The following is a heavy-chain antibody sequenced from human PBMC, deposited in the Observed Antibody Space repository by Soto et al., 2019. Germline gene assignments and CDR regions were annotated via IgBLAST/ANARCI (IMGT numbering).Heavy chain of an antibody. D-gene: IGHD2-8*02. J-gene: IGHJ4*02. Sequence: ESGGGVVQPGRSLRLSCAASGFTFSSCAMHWVRQVPGKGLEWLAVVSHDGSLYPYADSVKGRFSISRDNSRKTLYLQMNSLRPEDTAVYYCVKDRSDTWSFDYWGQGTLVTVSS. CDR3: VKDRSDTWSFDY. CDR2: VSHDGSLY. V-gene: IGHV3-30*18. CDR1: GFTFSSCA.